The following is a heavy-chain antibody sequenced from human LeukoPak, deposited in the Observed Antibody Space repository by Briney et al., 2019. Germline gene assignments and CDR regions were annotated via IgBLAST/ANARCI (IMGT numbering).Heavy chain of an antibody. D-gene: IGHD4-23*01. V-gene: IGHV3-30*03. Sequence: PGGSLRLSCAASGFTFSSYGMHWVRQAPGKGLEWVAVISYDGSNKYYADSVKGRFTISRDNSKNTLYLQMNSLRAEDTAVYYCARLYGGTNLVDYWGQGTLVTVSS. J-gene: IGHJ4*02. CDR1: GFTFSSYG. CDR3: ARLYGGTNLVDY. CDR2: ISYDGSNK.